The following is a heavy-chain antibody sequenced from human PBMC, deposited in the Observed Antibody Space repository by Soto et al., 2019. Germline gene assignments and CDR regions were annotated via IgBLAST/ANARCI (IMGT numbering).Heavy chain of an antibody. V-gene: IGHV3-30*18. CDR1: GFTFSSYG. Sequence: QVQLVESGGGVVQPGRSLRLSCAASGFTFSSYGMHWVRQTPGKGLEWVAVISDDGSNKYYADSVKGRFTISRDNSKNTLYLQMYSLRAEDTAVYYCANYCRSTSCFSGGLEHWGQGTLVTVSS. CDR2: ISDDGSNK. CDR3: ANYCRSTSCFSGGLEH. J-gene: IGHJ5*02. D-gene: IGHD2-2*01.